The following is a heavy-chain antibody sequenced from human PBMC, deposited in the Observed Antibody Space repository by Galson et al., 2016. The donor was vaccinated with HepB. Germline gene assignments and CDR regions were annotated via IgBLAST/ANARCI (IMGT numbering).Heavy chain of an antibody. V-gene: IGHV1-18*01. D-gene: IGHD6-19*01. CDR1: GYSFTSYG. CDR3: ARDYSSGWYGY. J-gene: IGHJ4*02. CDR2: ISAYSANK. Sequence: SVKVSCKASGYSFTSYGISWVRQAPGQGLEWMGWISAYSANKNYAQKVQGRITMTTDSSTSTAYMELRNLTSDDTAVYFCARDYSSGWYGYWGQGTRVTVSS.